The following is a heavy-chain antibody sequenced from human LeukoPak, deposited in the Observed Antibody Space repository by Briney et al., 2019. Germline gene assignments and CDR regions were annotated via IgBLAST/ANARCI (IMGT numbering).Heavy chain of an antibody. CDR3: ARGGLSVLTGEGRFDY. CDR2: VYHSGST. V-gene: IGHV4-38-2*02. CDR1: GYSISSGYY. J-gene: IGHJ4*02. D-gene: IGHD7-27*01. Sequence: SETLSLTCTVSGYSISSGYYWGWIRQPPGKGPEWIGSVYHSGSTYYDPSLRSRVTMSVDTSTNQFSLNLNSMTAADTAVYYCARGGLSVLTGEGRFDYWGQGTLVTVSS.